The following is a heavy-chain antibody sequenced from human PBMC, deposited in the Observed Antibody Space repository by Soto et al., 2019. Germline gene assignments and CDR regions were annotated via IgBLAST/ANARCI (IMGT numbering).Heavy chain of an antibody. CDR2: INPNSGGT. D-gene: IGHD4-17*01. Sequence: ASVKVSCKASGSTFTGYYMHWVRQAPGQGLEWMGWINPNSGGTNYAQKFQGRVTMTRDTSISTAYMELRSLRSDDTAVYYCARDDSVVTTVTTCGYWGQGTLVTVSS. V-gene: IGHV1-2*02. CDR1: GSTFTGYY. CDR3: ARDDSVVTTVTTCGY. J-gene: IGHJ4*02.